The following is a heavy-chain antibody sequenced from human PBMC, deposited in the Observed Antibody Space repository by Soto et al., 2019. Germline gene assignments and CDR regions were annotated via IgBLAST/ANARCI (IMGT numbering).Heavy chain of an antibody. CDR1: GFTFSSHG. V-gene: IGHV3-33*01. CDR3: ARGFCGGDCYMLDAFDI. Sequence: RRSLRLSSAASGFTFSSHGKHSVRQAAGKGLEWVAVIWYDGSNKYYADSVKGRFTISRDNSKNTLYLQMNSLRAEDTAVYYCARGFCGGDCYMLDAFDIWGQGTMVTVSS. D-gene: IGHD2-21*02. CDR2: IWYDGSNK. J-gene: IGHJ3*02.